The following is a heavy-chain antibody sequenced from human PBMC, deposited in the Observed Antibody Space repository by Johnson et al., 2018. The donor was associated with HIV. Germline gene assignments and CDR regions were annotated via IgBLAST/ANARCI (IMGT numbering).Heavy chain of an antibody. CDR3: VRDDYAFHI. CDR2: INTDGTST. Sequence: VQLVESGGGLVQPGGSLRLSCAVSGFSFRNYWLEWVRQAPGKVLVWVSRINTDGTSTTYAASVRGRFTLSRDNANNTLYLEMKSLRADDTAVYYCVRDDYAFHIWGQGTMVTVSS. D-gene: IGHD2-21*02. CDR1: GFSFRNYW. V-gene: IGHV3-74*01. J-gene: IGHJ3*02.